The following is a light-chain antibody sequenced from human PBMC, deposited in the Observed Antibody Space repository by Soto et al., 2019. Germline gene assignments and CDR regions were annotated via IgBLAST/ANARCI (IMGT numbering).Light chain of an antibody. Sequence: QSVPTQPASVSGSPGQSITIPCSGTASDVRTHKPVSWYQQHPGKAPKLIIYEGTNRPSGVSDRFSASKSGNTASLTISGLQTEDEAHYYFCSYAGTWVFGGGTKVTVL. V-gene: IGLV2-23*01. J-gene: IGLJ3*02. CDR1: ASDVRTHKP. CDR3: CSYAGTWV. CDR2: EGT.